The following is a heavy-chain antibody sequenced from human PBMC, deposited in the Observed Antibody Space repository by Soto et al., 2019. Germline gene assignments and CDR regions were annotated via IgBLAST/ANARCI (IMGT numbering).Heavy chain of an antibody. D-gene: IGHD1-26*01. CDR3: ARDWDVGVGATNYYYGMDV. Sequence: EVQLVESGGGLVKPGGSLRLSCAASGFTFSSYSMNWVRQAPGKGLEWVSSISSSSSYIYYADSVKGRFTISRDNAKNSLYLQMNSLRAEDTAVYYCARDWDVGVGATNYYYGMDVWGQGTTVTVSS. V-gene: IGHV3-21*01. CDR1: GFTFSSYS. CDR2: ISSSSSYI. J-gene: IGHJ6*02.